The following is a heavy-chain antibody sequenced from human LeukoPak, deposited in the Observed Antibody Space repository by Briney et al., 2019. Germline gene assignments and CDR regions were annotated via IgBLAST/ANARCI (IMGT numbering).Heavy chain of an antibody. CDR2: IKQDGSEK. CDR3: ARAAYDSSGYLTL. Sequence: GGSLRLSCAASGFTFSSYWMRWVRQAPGKGLEWVANIKQDGSEKNYVDSVKGRFTISRDNAKNSLYLQMNSLRAEDTAVYYCARAAYDSSGYLTLWGQGTLVTVSS. CDR1: GFTFSSYW. D-gene: IGHD3-22*01. V-gene: IGHV3-7*01. J-gene: IGHJ4*02.